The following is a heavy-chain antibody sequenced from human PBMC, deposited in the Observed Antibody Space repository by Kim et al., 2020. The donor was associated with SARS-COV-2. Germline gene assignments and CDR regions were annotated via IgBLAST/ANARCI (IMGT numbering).Heavy chain of an antibody. CDR1: GGSISSSSYY. CDR2: IYYSGST. CDR3: ASPPHTYSSGPDAFDI. J-gene: IGHJ3*02. V-gene: IGHV4-39*01. Sequence: SETLSLTCTVSGGSISSSSYYWGWIRQPPGKGLEWIGSIYYSGSTYYNPSLKSRVTISVDTSKNQFSLKLSSVTAADTAVYYCASPPHTYSSGPDAFDIWGQGTMVTVSS. D-gene: IGHD6-19*01.